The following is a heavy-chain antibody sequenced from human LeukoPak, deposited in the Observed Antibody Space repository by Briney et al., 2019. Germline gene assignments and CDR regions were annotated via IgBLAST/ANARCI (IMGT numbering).Heavy chain of an antibody. CDR2: IYSGGST. Sequence: GGSLRLSCAASGFTVGSNYMSWVRQAPGKGLEWVSVIYSGGSTYYADSVKGRFTISRDNSKNTLYLQMNSLRAEDTAVYYCARVWLGPMVRGEPENFDYWGQGTLVTVSS. CDR1: GFTVGSNY. D-gene: IGHD3-10*01. CDR3: ARVWLGPMVRGEPENFDY. V-gene: IGHV3-53*01. J-gene: IGHJ4*02.